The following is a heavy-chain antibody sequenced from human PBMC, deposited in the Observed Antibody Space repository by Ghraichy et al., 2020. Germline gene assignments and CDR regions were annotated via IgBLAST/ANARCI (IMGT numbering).Heavy chain of an antibody. V-gene: IGHV3-23*01. CDR2: ISGSVGST. Sequence: GGSLRLSCAASGFTFSSYAMSWVRQAPGKGLEWVSVISGSVGSTYYADSVKGRFTISRDNSKNTLYLQMNSLRAEDTAVYYCARLCRDSSPYFHYGGQGSLVTVSS. J-gene: IGHJ4*02. CDR1: GFTFSSYA. CDR3: ARLCRDSSPYFHY. D-gene: IGHD6-13*01.